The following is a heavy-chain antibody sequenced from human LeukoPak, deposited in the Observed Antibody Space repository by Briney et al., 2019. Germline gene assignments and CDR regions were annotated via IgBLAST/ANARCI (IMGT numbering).Heavy chain of an antibody. CDR3: GRDLGGRSGY. CDR1: GFTFSTYW. V-gene: IGHV3-74*01. Sequence: PGGSLRLSCAVSGFTFSTYWMHWVRKVPGEGLVCVSRINEDGSITNYADSVKGRFSISRDNAKNTLYLQMNSLRAEDTAVYYCGRDLGGRSGYWGQGTLVTVSS. D-gene: IGHD1-26*01. J-gene: IGHJ4*02. CDR2: INEDGSIT.